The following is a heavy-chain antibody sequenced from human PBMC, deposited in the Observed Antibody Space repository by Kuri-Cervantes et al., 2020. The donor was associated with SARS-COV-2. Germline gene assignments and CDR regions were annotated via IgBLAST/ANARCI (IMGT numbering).Heavy chain of an antibody. V-gene: IGHV3-23*01. CDR2: ISGSGGST. J-gene: IGHJ4*02. D-gene: IGHD3-3*01. CDR3: ARLHDPPYYDFWSGSDFDY. Sequence: GESLKISCAASGFTFSSYAMSWVRQAPGKGLEWVSAISGSGGSTYYADSVKGRFTISRDNSKNTLYLQMNSLRAEDTAVYYCARLHDPPYYDFWSGSDFDYWGQGTLVTVSS. CDR1: GFTFSSYA.